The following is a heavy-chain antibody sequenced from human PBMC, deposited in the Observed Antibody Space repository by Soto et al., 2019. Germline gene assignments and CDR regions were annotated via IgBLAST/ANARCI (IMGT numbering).Heavy chain of an antibody. V-gene: IGHV4-59*01. J-gene: IGHJ4*02. Sequence: SETLSLTCPVSGDSMRAYYWSWIRQPPGKGLEWIGYIHYSGSTNYNPSLKSRVTISIDTSKNQYSLKLSYVTAADTAVYYCARGYSGVETDYWGQGVLATVS. D-gene: IGHD2-15*01. CDR3: ARGYSGVETDY. CDR1: GDSMRAYY. CDR2: IHYSGST.